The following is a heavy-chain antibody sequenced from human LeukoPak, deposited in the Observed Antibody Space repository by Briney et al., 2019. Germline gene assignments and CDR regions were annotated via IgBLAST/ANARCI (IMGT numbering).Heavy chain of an antibody. CDR2: IKQDGSEK. J-gene: IGHJ4*02. CDR1: GFTFSSYW. V-gene: IGHV3-7*01. CDR3: ARDNRPVRGLTRDFDY. Sequence: SGGSLRLSCAVSGFTFSSYWMSWVRQAPGKGLEWVANIKQDGSEKYYVDSVKGRFTISRVNAKNSVYLQMDSLRGDDTAVYYCARDNRPVRGLTRDFDYWGQGTLVTVSS. D-gene: IGHD3-10*01.